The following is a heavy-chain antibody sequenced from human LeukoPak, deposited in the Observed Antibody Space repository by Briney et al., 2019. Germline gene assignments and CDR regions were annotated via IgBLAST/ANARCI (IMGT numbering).Heavy chain of an antibody. V-gene: IGHV4-59*01. J-gene: IGHJ5*02. D-gene: IGHD1-1*01. CDR1: GGSISSYY. CDR2: IYYSGST. CDR3: ARRRLEVDP. Sequence: SETLSLTCTVSGGSISSYYWSWIRQPPGKGLEWIGYIYYSGSTNYNPSLKSRVTISVDTSKNQFSLKLSSVTAADTAVYYCARRRLEVDPWGQGTLVTVSS.